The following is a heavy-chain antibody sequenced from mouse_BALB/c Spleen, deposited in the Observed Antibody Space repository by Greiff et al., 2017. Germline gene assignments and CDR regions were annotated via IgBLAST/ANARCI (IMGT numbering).Heavy chain of an antibody. V-gene: IGHV1S132*01. CDR3: AKRGYRYEGGYAMDY. J-gene: IGHJ4*01. Sequence: QVQLQQSGAELVKPGASVKLSCKTSGYTFTSYWIQWVKQRPGQGLGWIGEIFPGTGTTYYNEKFKGKATLTIDTSSSTAYMQLCSLTSEDSAVYFCAKRGYRYEGGYAMDYWGQGTSVTVSS. D-gene: IGHD2-14*01. CDR2: IFPGTGTT. CDR1: GYTFTSYW.